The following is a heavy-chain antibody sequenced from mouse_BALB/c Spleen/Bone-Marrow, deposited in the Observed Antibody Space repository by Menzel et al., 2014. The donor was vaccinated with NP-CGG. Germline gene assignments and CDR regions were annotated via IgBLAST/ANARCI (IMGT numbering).Heavy chain of an antibody. CDR3: ARVTTDWYFDV. J-gene: IGHJ1*01. V-gene: IGHV1-20*02. Sequence: EVHLVESGPELAKPGASVKISCKASGYSFTGYFMNWVIQSHGKSLEWIGRINPYNGDSFYNQKFKGKATLTVDKSSSTAHMELRSLASEDSAVYYCARVTTDWYFDVWGAGTTVTVSS. CDR2: INPYNGDS. D-gene: IGHD1-1*01. CDR1: GYSFTGYF.